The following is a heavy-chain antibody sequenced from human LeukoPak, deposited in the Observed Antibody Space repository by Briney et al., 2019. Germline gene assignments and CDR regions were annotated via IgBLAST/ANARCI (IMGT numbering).Heavy chain of an antibody. D-gene: IGHD6-19*01. CDR2: IYYSGRT. V-gene: IGHV4-61*01. J-gene: IGHJ5*01. Sequence: SETLSLTCTVSGGSVSNNIYYWRWIRQPPGKALEWIGYIYYSGRTNYNYDPSLNSRVTISVDTSKHQFSLNLNSVTAADTAVYYCARHSPRRIAVAGTTWWFDPWGQGTLVTVSS. CDR3: ARHSPRRIAVAGTTWWFDP. CDR1: GGSVSNNIYY.